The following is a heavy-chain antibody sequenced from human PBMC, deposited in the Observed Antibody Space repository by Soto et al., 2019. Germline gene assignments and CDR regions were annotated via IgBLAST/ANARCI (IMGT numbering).Heavy chain of an antibody. CDR3: AASISIFGVVPF. D-gene: IGHD3-3*01. Sequence: SETLSLTCNVSGGSVSRVSYYWSWIRQSPGKGLEWIGYVYYSGSTNYNPSLKSRVTISVDTSKNQFSLKLRSVTAADTAVYYCAASISIFGVVPFWGKGTLVTVS. J-gene: IGHJ4*02. V-gene: IGHV4-61*01. CDR2: VYYSGST. CDR1: GGSVSRVSYY.